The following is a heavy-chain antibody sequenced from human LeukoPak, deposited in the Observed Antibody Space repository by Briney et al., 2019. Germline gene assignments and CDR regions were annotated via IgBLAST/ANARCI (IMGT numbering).Heavy chain of an antibody. J-gene: IGHJ3*02. CDR1: GGTFSSYA. CDR2: IIPIFGTA. CDR3: ARALAIPDAFDI. Sequence: SVKVSCKASGGTFSSYAISWVRQAPGQGLEWMGGIIPIFGTANYAQKFQGRVTITADESTSTAYMELSSLRSEDTAVYYRARALAIPDAFDIWGQGTMVTVSS. V-gene: IGHV1-69*01. D-gene: IGHD5-12*01.